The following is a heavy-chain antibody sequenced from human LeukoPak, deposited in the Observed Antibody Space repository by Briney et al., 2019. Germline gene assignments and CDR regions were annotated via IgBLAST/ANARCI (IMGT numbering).Heavy chain of an antibody. V-gene: IGHV3-64*01. CDR1: GFTFSSYA. D-gene: IGHD4-17*01. J-gene: IGHJ4*02. CDR3: ARAGTTVTTFYYFDY. Sequence: PGLSLRLSCAASGFTFSSYAMHWVSQAPGKGLEYVSAISSNGGSTYYANSVKGRFTISRGNSKNTLYLQMGSLRAEDMAVYYCARAGTTVTTFYYFDYWGQGTLVTVSS. CDR2: ISSNGGST.